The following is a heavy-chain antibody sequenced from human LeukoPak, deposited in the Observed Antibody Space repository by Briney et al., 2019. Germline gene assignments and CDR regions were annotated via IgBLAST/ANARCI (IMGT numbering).Heavy chain of an antibody. D-gene: IGHD6-6*01. CDR3: ARVLSTTHSSSSGFFWFDP. CDR2: TYYRSKWYN. V-gene: IGHV6-1*01. J-gene: IGHJ5*02. Sequence: SQTLSLTCAISGDSVSSNSAAWNWIRQSPSRGLEWLGRTYYRSKWYNDYAVSVKSRITINPDTSKNQFSLQLNSVTPEDTAVYYCARVLSTTHSSSSGFFWFDPWGQGTLVTVSS. CDR1: GDSVSSNSAA.